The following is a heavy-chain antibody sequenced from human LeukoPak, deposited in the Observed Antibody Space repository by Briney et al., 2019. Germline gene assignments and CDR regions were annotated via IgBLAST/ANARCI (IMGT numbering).Heavy chain of an antibody. D-gene: IGHD3-9*01. V-gene: IGHV4-4*07. CDR1: GGSISSYY. CDR3: ARERRYYDILTGYSPRNWFDP. J-gene: IGHJ5*02. CDR2: IYTSGST. Sequence: SETLSLTCTVSGGSISSYYWSWIRQPAGKGLEWVGRIYTSGSTNYNPSLKSRVTMSIDTFKNQFSLKLNSVTAADTAVYYCARERRYYDILTGYSPRNWFDPWGQGTLVTVSS.